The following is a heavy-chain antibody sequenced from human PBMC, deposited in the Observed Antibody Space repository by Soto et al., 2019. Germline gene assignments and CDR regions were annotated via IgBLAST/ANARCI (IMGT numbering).Heavy chain of an antibody. CDR3: ARGSGYGSGSAANHYLDC. V-gene: IGHV3-7*01. CDR1: GFTLRSYW. J-gene: IGHJ4*01. D-gene: IGHD3-10*01. CDR2: IKTDASEK. Sequence: EEQLVASGGGLVQPGGSLRLSCAASGFTLRSYWMSWVRQAPGKGLEWLATIKTDASEKKYVDSVKGRFTVSRDNAKNSVYLEMDSVRAEDTAVYYCARGSGYGSGSAANHYLDCWGRGTLVTVSS.